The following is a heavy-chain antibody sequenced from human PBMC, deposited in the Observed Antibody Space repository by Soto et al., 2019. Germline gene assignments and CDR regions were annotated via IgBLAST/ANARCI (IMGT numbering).Heavy chain of an antibody. D-gene: IGHD6-6*01. J-gene: IGHJ6*02. CDR3: ARDGAAARPFYYYYGMDV. CDR1: GFTFSSYA. CDR2: ISYDGSNK. V-gene: IGHV3-30-3*01. Sequence: PVGSLRLSCAASGFTFSSYAMHWVRQAPGKGLEWVAVISYDGSNKYYADSVKGRFTISRDNSKNTLYLQMNSLRAEDTAVYYCARDGAAARPFYYYYGMDVWGQGTTVTVSS.